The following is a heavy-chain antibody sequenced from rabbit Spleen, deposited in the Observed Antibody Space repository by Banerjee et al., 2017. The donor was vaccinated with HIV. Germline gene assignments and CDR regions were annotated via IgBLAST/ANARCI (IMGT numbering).Heavy chain of an antibody. D-gene: IGHD8-1*01. CDR2: IDSGSSGFT. V-gene: IGHV1S45*01. Sequence: QEQLEESGGDLVKPGASLTLTCIASGVSFSGDSYMCWVRQAPGKGLEWIVCIDSGSSGFTYFASWAKGRFTISKTSSTTVTLQMTRLTAADTATYFCARDTASSFSSYGMDLWGQGTLVTVS. CDR1: GVSFSGDSY. J-gene: IGHJ6*01. CDR3: ARDTASSFSSYGMDL.